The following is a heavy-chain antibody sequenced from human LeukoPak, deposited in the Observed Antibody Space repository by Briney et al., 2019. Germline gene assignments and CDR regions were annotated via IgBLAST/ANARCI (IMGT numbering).Heavy chain of an antibody. Sequence: SVKVSCKASGGTFSSYAISWVRQAPGQGLEWMGRIIPILGIANYAQKFQGRVTITADKSTSTAYMELSSLRSEDTAVYYCERDPVRGKRYSYGYFDYWGQGTLVTVSS. CDR2: IIPILGIA. D-gene: IGHD5-18*01. V-gene: IGHV1-69*04. CDR3: ERDPVRGKRYSYGYFDY. CDR1: GGTFSSYA. J-gene: IGHJ4*02.